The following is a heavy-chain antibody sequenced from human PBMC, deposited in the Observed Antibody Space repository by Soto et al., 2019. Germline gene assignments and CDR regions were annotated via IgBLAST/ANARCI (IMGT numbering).Heavy chain of an antibody. CDR2: INPKSGGT. V-gene: IGHV1-2*02. J-gene: IGHJ4*02. Sequence: ASVKVSCKASGYTFTVYYMHWVRQAPGQGLEWMGWINPKSGGTMYPQKFQGRVSMTWDTSISTAYMALTRLRSDDTAVYYCARDLAKGGGSAGFDYWRQGTLVTVSS. CDR3: ARDLAKGGGSAGFDY. D-gene: IGHD1-26*01. CDR1: GYTFTVYY.